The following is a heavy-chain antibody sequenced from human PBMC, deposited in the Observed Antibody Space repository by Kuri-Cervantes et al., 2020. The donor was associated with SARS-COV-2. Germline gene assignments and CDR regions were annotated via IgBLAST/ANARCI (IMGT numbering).Heavy chain of an antibody. CDR2: ISSGSRSK. CDR3: VRGIVGPNYGYTGSYFDS. D-gene: IGHD3-10*01. J-gene: IGHJ4*02. V-gene: IGHV3-48*01. Sequence: GGSLRLSCAASGFTFSSYSMNWVRQAPGKGLEWVSYISSGSRSKYYGDSVKGRFTISRDNAKQLLYLQMNSLRAEDTAVYYCVRGIVGPNYGYTGSYFDSWGQGTLVTVSS. CDR1: GFTFSSYS.